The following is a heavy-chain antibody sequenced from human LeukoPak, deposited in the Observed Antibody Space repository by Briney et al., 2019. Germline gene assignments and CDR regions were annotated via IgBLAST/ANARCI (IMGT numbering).Heavy chain of an antibody. Sequence: SETLSLTCAVYGGSFSGYYWSWIRQPPGKGLEWIGEINHSGSTNYNPSLKSRVTISVNTSKNQFSLKLSSVTAADTAVYYCARGKRGQQLVRNNWFDPWGQGTLVTVSS. J-gene: IGHJ5*02. D-gene: IGHD6-13*01. CDR2: INHSGST. CDR3: ARGKRGQQLVRNNWFDP. V-gene: IGHV4-34*01. CDR1: GGSFSGYY.